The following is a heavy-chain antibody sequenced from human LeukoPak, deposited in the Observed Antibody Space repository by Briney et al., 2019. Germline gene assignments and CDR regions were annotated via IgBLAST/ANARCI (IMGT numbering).Heavy chain of an antibody. J-gene: IGHJ4*02. D-gene: IGHD6-13*01. CDR1: GFTFSSYA. CDR3: ARSERSYSSSWYVYDY. Sequence: PGGSLRLSCAASGFTFSSYAMSWVRQAPGKGLEWVSVISGSGGSTNYADTVKGRVIRSRDNAKNSLYLQMNTLRAEDTAVYYCARSERSYSSSWYVYDYWGQGTLVTVSS. CDR2: ISGSGGST. V-gene: IGHV3-23*01.